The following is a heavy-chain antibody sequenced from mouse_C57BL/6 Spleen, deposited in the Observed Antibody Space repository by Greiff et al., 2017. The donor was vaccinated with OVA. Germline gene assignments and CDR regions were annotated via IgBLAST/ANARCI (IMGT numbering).Heavy chain of an antibody. CDR1: GFNIKDYY. Sequence: VQLKQSGAELVKPGASVKLSCTASGFNIKDYYMHWVKQRTEQGLEWIGRIDPEDGETKYASKFQGKATITADTSSNTAYLQLSSLPSEDTAVYYCASGDYDDAMDYWGQGTSVTVSS. CDR2: IDPEDGET. D-gene: IGHD2-4*01. V-gene: IGHV14-2*01. J-gene: IGHJ4*01. CDR3: ASGDYDDAMDY.